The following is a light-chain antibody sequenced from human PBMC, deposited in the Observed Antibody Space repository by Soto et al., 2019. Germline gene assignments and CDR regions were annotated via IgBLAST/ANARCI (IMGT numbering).Light chain of an antibody. Sequence: QSALTQPASVSGSPGQSVTISFTGTSSDFGSYKFVSWYQHHPGKVPKVIIYATSKRPSGVSDRFSGSKSGNTASLTISGLQAEDEANYYCFSFTSTNTHLVGSGTKLTVL. CDR2: ATS. V-gene: IGLV2-23*01. CDR1: SSDFGSYKF. J-gene: IGLJ6*01. CDR3: FSFTSTNTHL.